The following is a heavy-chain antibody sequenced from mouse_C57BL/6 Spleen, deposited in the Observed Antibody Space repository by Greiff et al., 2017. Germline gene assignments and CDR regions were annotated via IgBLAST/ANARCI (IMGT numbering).Heavy chain of an antibody. CDR1: GFTFTDYY. CDR2: IRNKANGYTT. V-gene: IGHV7-3*01. Sequence: EVMLVESGGGLVQPGGSLSLSCAASGFTFTDYYMSWVRQPPGKALEWLGFIRNKANGYTTEYSASVKGRFTISRDNSQSILYLQMNALRAEDSATYYCARSPYYYGSSYDAMDYWGQGTSVTVSS. J-gene: IGHJ4*01. D-gene: IGHD1-1*01. CDR3: ARSPYYYGSSYDAMDY.